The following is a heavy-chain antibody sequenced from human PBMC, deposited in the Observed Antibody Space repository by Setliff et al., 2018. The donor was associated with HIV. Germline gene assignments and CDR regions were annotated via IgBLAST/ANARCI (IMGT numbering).Heavy chain of an antibody. D-gene: IGHD3-3*01. Sequence: GASVKVSCKASRSTFNSHTINWVRQAPGQGLDWMGRIIPILGVANYAQRFQGKVTITADKSTSTAYMELTSLRFDDTAMYYCVRGVQSPPHYAYYYYGMDVWGQGTMVTVSS. CDR2: IIPILGVA. CDR1: RSTFNSHT. V-gene: IGHV1-69*02. CDR3: VRGVQSPPHYAYYYYGMDV. J-gene: IGHJ6*02.